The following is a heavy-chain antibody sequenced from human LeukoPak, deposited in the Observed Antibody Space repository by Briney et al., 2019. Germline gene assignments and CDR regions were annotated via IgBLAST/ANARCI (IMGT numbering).Heavy chain of an antibody. Sequence: NPSETLSLTCSVSGGSIINHNWSWIRQPPGKGLEWIGYIYSSGSTNYNPSLKSRVTISVDTSKNQFSLKVSSVTAADTAVYYCARTASGVSGSLDYWGQGTLVTVSS. J-gene: IGHJ4*02. D-gene: IGHD3-10*01. CDR2: IYSSGST. CDR1: GGSIINHN. V-gene: IGHV4-59*08. CDR3: ARTASGVSGSLDY.